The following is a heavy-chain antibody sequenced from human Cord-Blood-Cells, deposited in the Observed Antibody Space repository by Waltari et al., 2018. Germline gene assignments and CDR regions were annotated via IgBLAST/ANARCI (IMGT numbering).Heavy chain of an antibody. D-gene: IGHD5-18*01. J-gene: IGHJ3*02. CDR2: MNPNSGNT. CDR3: ARGQEEGYSYGSDAFDI. CDR1: GYTFTSYD. V-gene: IGHV1-8*03. Sequence: QVQLVQSGAEVKKPGASVKVSCKASGYTFTSYDINWVRQATGQGFEWMGWMNPNSGNTGYAQKCQGRVTITRNTSISTAYMELSSLRSEDTAVYYCARGQEEGYSYGSDAFDIWGQGTMVTVSS.